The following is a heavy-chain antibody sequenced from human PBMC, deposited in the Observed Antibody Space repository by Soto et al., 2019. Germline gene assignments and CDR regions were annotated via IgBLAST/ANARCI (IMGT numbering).Heavy chain of an antibody. J-gene: IGHJ4*02. D-gene: IGHD6-13*01. CDR2: IDPSDSYT. CDR1: GYSFTSYR. V-gene: IGHV5-10-1*01. CDR3: ARGAAAGKYFDY. Sequence: GESLKISCKGSGYSFTSYRISWVRQMPGKGLEWMGRIDPSDSYTNYSPSFQGHVTISADKSISTAYLQWSSLKASDTAMYYCARGAAAGKYFDYWGQGTLVTVSS.